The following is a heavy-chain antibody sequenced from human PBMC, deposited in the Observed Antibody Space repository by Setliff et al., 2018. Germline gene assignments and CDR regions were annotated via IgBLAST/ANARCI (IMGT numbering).Heavy chain of an antibody. CDR3: ALAYCRSTTCHPLYY. J-gene: IGHJ4*02. CDR2: IKSIDEGGTT. V-gene: IGHV3-15*07. D-gene: IGHD2-2*01. CDR1: GFTFSNAW. Sequence: SCAASGFTFSNAWMSWVRQAPGKGLEWVGRIKSIDEGGTTDYPAPVKDRFTISRDDSKNTVYLQMNSLKADDTAVYYCALAYCRSTTCHPLYYWGQGTLVTVSS.